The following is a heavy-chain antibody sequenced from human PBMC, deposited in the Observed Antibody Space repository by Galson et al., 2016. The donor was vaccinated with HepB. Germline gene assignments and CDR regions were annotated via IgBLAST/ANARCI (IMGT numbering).Heavy chain of an antibody. J-gene: IGHJ6*03. D-gene: IGHD3-16*02. CDR1: GFIFSVYN. CDR2: ITSGSDTM. CDR3: ARGSGLGSSRFRFYCYMDM. V-gene: IGHV3-48*04. Sequence: SLRLSCAASGFIFSVYNMNWARQAPGKGLEWIAWITSGSDTMYYADSIKDRFTISRDNPRNLLHLQMNSLRVDDSAIYYCARGSGLGSSRFRFYCYMDMWGKGTTVTVSS.